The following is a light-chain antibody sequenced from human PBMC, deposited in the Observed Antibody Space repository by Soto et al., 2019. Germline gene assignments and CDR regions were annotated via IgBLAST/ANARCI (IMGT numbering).Light chain of an antibody. CDR1: SSNIGAGYD. V-gene: IGLV1-40*01. CDR3: AAWDDSLNGVI. Sequence: QSALTQPPSVSGAPGQSVTISCTGSSSNIGAGYDVHWYQQLPGTAPKLLIYSDNQRPSGVPDRFSGSKSGPSASLAISGLQSEDEADYYCAAWDDSLNGVIFGGGTKLTVL. CDR2: SDN. J-gene: IGLJ2*01.